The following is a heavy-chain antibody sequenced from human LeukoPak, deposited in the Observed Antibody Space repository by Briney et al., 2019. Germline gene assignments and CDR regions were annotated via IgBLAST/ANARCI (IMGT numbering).Heavy chain of an antibody. D-gene: IGHD5-12*01. V-gene: IGHV3-23*01. Sequence: GGSLRLSCAASGFTFSSYAMSWVRQAPGKGLEWVSGISGSGGSTLYADSVKGRFTISRDNSKKTVCLQMNSLRAEDTAVYYCAKDRVAHFFYWYFDLWGRGTLVTVSS. CDR1: GFTFSSYA. J-gene: IGHJ2*01. CDR2: ISGSGGST. CDR3: AKDRVAHFFYWYFDL.